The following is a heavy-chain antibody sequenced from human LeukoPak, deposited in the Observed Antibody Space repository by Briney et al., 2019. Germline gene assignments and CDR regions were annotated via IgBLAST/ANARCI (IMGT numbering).Heavy chain of an antibody. D-gene: IGHD1-26*01. CDR3: ARLEGGWEFDY. Sequence: SETLSLTCTVSGGSISSSSYYWGWIRQPPGKGLEWIWSIYDSGSTYYNPSLKIRVTISVDTSKNQFSLKLSSLTAADTAVYYCARLEGGWEFDYWGQGTLVTVSS. CDR2: IYDSGST. J-gene: IGHJ4*02. CDR1: GGSISSSSYY. V-gene: IGHV4-39*01.